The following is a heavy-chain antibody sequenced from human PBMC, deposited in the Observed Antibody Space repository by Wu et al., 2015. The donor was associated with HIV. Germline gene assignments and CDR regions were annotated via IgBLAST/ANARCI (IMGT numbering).Heavy chain of an antibody. Sequence: QVQLVQSGVEVKKPGSSVKVSCKASGGTFSNYAINWVRQAPGQGLEWMGGIIPIFGTANYAQKFQGRVSVTADEVTTTAFMELSSLRSEDTAVYYCARAGMPADYYYYYYMDVWGKGTTVTVSS. CDR1: GGTFSNYA. D-gene: IGHD2-2*01. CDR3: ARAGMPADYYYYYYMDV. CDR2: IIPIFGTA. V-gene: IGHV1-69*12. J-gene: IGHJ6*03.